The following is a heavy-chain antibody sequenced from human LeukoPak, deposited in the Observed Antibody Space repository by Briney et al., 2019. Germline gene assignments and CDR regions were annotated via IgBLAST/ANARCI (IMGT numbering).Heavy chain of an antibody. D-gene: IGHD3-9*01. CDR3: ARQPYDFSTDDLDY. J-gene: IGHJ4*02. Sequence: PSETLSLTCTVSGGSIKSSNYCWGWIRQFPGEGLEWIGSFFYSGSTYYNPSLKSRVTISVDTSKNQFSLNLSSVTAADTGVYYCARQPYDFSTDDLDYWGQGTLVTVSS. CDR2: FFYSGST. CDR1: GGSIKSSNYC. V-gene: IGHV4-39*01.